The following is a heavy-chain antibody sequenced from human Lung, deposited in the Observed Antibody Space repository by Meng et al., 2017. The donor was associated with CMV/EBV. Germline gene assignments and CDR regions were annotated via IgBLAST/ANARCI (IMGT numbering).Heavy chain of an antibody. CDR2: ISVKNGEA. CDR3: ARYVPNGSFWYFDF. J-gene: IGHJ2*01. D-gene: IGHD6-13*01. V-gene: IGHV1-18*01. CDR1: GYICSNFD. Sequence: VYQVQSGDGAKKPGASMKASCMASGYICSNFDISWVRQAPGQGLEGMGWISVKNGEAKYQQNFQGRVTMTTDTTTSTAYMELRSLTSDDTAVYYCARYVPNGSFWYFDFWGRGTPVTVSS.